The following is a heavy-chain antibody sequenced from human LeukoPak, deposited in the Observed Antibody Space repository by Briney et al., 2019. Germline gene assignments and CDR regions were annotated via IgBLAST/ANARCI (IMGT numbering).Heavy chain of an antibody. D-gene: IGHD3-22*01. CDR2: IYYSGST. J-gene: IGHJ3*01. CDR1: GGSISSGDYY. CDR3: ARDQKYYYDSSGNF. V-gene: IGHV4-30-4*08. Sequence: PSETLSLTCTVSGGSISSGDYYWSWIRQPPGKGLEWIGYIYYSGSTYYNPSLKSRVTISVDTSKNQSSLKLSSVTAADTAVYYCARDQKYYYDSSGNFWGQGTMVTVSS.